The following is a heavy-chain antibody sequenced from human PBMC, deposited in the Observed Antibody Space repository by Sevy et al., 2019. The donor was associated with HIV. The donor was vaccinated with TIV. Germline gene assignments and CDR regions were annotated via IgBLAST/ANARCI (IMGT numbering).Heavy chain of an antibody. D-gene: IGHD3-10*01. Sequence: GGSLRLSCAASGFTFSIYTMNWVRQAPGKGLEWVSSISSSSSYIYYTDSVKGRFSISRDNAKNALFLQMNSLRAEDTAVYYCARSLGNYYGSGTYQEDWIDPWGQGTLVTVSS. CDR1: GFTFSIYT. CDR2: ISSSSSYI. CDR3: ARSLGNYYGSGTYQEDWIDP. V-gene: IGHV3-21*01. J-gene: IGHJ5*02.